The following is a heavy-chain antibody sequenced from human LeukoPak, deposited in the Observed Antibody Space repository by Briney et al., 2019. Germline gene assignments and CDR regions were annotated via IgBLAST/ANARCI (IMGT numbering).Heavy chain of an antibody. J-gene: IGHJ4*02. V-gene: IGHV3-7*01. D-gene: IGHD5-18*01. CDR3: AIIDMVTFNS. CDR1: GFAFSSTW. CDR2: IRPDGSEK. Sequence: PGGSLRLSCAASGFAFSSTWMGWVRQAPGKGLAWVANIRPDGSEKYYVDSVRGRFTISRDNAKNSLYLQMNSLRAEDTAVYYCAIIDMVTFNSWGQGTLVTVSS.